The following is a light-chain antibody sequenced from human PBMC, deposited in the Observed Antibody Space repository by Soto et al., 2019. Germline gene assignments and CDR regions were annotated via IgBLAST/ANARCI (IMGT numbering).Light chain of an antibody. CDR1: SSDVGGYNY. Sequence: QSVLTQPASVSGSPGQSITISCTGTSSDVGGYNYVSWYQQHPDKAPKLMIYEVSNRPSGVSNRFSGSKSGNTASLTISGLQAEDEADFYCPSYTTSSTHGVFGGGTQLTVL. V-gene: IGLV2-14*01. CDR3: PSYTTSSTHGV. CDR2: EVS. J-gene: IGLJ3*02.